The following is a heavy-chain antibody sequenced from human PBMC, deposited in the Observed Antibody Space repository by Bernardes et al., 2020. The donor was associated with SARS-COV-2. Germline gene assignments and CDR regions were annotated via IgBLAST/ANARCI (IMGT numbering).Heavy chain of an antibody. D-gene: IGHD3-3*01. V-gene: IGHV4-4*07. CDR1: GGSISSYY. CDR2: IYTSGSP. J-gene: IGHJ6*02. CDR3: ARDNAYYDFWSGYYTPYGMDV. Sequence: SETLSLTCTVSGGSISSYYWSWIRQPAGKGLEWIGRIYTSGSPNYNPSLKSRVTISVDTSKNQFSLKLSSVTAADTAVYYCARDNAYYDFWSGYYTPYGMDVWGQGTTVTVSS.